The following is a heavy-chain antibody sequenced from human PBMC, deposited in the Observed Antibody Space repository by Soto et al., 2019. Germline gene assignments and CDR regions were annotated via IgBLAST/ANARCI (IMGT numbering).Heavy chain of an antibody. D-gene: IGHD4-17*01. CDR1: GYSFTSYW. CDR3: ARDYGGGYFDF. V-gene: IGHV5-10-1*03. J-gene: IGHJ2*01. Sequence: EVQLEQSGAEAKKPGESLRISCKASGYSFTSYWITWVRQMPGKGLEWMGRIDPRDSYPNYGPSFQGHVTLSADKSITTAYLQWSSLKASGTAMYYCARDYGGGYFDFWGRGTLVTVSP. CDR2: IDPRDSYP.